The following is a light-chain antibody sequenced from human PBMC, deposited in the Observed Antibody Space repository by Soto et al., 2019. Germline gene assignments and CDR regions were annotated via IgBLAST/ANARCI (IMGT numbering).Light chain of an antibody. CDR2: NTY. CDR1: SSNIGSHT. J-gene: IGLJ2*01. Sequence: QSVLTQPPSASGTPGQRGTISCSGSSSNIGSHTVNWYQQLPGTAPRLLIYNTYYRPSGVPDRFSGSKSGTSASLAISGLQSDDEADYYCAAWDDSLNGVVFGGGTKVTVL. V-gene: IGLV1-44*01. CDR3: AAWDDSLNGVV.